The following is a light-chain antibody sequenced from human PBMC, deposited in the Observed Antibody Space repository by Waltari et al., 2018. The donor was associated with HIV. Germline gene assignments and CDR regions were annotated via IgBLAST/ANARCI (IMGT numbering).Light chain of an antibody. CDR3: SSYRSSSTWV. J-gene: IGLJ3*02. CDR2: DVS. V-gene: IGLV2-14*03. CDR1: RSAGGGTND. Sequence: QSVLTQLASGSGSPGQSIPISCTGSRSAGGGTNDVSWYQQHPGKAPKLMIYDVSNRPSGVSNRFSGSKSGNTASLTISGLQAEDEADYYCSSYRSSSTWVFGGGTKLTVL.